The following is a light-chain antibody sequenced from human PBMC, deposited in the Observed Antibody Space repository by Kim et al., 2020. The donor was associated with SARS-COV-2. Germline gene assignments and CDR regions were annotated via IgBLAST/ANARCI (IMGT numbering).Light chain of an antibody. Sequence: EIVLTQSPATLSLSPGERATLPCRASQSVTGHVSWYQQRPGQAPRLLIYDTSNRATGIPARFSGSGSGTDFTLTISSLGPEDFAVYYCRQRRSWPLTFGGGTKVDIK. J-gene: IGKJ4*01. V-gene: IGKV3-11*01. CDR1: QSVTGH. CDR2: DTS. CDR3: RQRRSWPLT.